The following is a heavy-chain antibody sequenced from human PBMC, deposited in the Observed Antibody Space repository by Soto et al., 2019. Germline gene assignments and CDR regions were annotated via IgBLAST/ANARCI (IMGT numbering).Heavy chain of an antibody. Sequence: QVQLVQSGAEVKKPGSSVKVSCKASGGTFSSYAISWVRQAPGQGLEWMGGIIPISGTANYAQKFQGRVTITADESTSTAYMELSSLRSEDTAVYYCARSQGSSTSLAIYYYYCSGMDVWGQGTTVTVSS. CDR3: ARSQGSSTSLAIYYYYCSGMDV. CDR2: IIPISGTA. D-gene: IGHD2-2*01. J-gene: IGHJ6*02. CDR1: GGTFSSYA. V-gene: IGHV1-69*01.